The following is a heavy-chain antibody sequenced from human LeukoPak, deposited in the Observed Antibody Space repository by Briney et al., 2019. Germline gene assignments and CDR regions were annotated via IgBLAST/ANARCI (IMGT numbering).Heavy chain of an antibody. V-gene: IGHV4-31*03. CDR2: IYYSGSN. CDR3: ARYYGDSDGGFFDY. Sequence: SQTLSLTCTVSGGSISSGGYHWGWIRQHPGKGLVCIGYIYYSGSNYYNPYLKSRVTISVDTSKNQLSLKLSSGTAADTAVYSCARYYGDSDGGFFDYWGQGTLVTVSS. J-gene: IGHJ4*02. D-gene: IGHD4-17*01. CDR1: GGSISSGGYH.